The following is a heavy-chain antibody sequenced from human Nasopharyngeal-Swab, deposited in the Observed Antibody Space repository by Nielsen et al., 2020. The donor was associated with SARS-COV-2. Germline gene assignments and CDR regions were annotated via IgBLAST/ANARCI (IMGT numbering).Heavy chain of an antibody. CDR2: ISSSSSTI. V-gene: IGHV3-48*02. Sequence: GESLKISCAASGFTFSSYSMNWVRQAPGKGLEWVSYISSSSSTIYYADSVKGRFTISRDNAKNSLYLQMNSLRDGDTAVYYCAREDEGDYYGSGSPPYIDYWGQGTLVTVSS. CDR3: AREDEGDYYGSGSPPYIDY. CDR1: GFTFSSYS. D-gene: IGHD3-10*01. J-gene: IGHJ4*02.